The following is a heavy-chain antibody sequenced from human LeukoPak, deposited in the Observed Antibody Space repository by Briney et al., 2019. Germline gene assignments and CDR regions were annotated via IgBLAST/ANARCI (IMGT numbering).Heavy chain of an antibody. V-gene: IGHV3-23*01. CDR1: GFTFSDYY. Sequence: GGSLRLSCAASGFTFSDYYMSWVRQTPGKGLEWVAGIGGYDHSTYYAESLRGRFTISKDTSKNTLFLQMNSLRADDTAVYYCAKDSHNGYFDHWGQGSLVTVSS. D-gene: IGHD2-8*01. J-gene: IGHJ4*02. CDR2: IGGYDHST. CDR3: AKDSHNGYFDH.